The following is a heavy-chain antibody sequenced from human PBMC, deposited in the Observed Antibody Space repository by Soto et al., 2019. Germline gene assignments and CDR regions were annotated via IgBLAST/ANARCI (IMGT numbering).Heavy chain of an antibody. CDR2: ISYDGSNK. Sequence: QVQLVESGGGVVQPGRSLRLSCAASGFTFSSYGMHWVRQAPGKGLEWVAVISYDGSNKYYADSVKGRFTISRDNSKNTLYLQMNSLRAEDTAVYYCAKDSLGWAYVWTFDYWGQGTLVTVSS. V-gene: IGHV3-30*18. CDR1: GFTFSSYG. D-gene: IGHD3-16*01. CDR3: AKDSLGWAYVWTFDY. J-gene: IGHJ4*02.